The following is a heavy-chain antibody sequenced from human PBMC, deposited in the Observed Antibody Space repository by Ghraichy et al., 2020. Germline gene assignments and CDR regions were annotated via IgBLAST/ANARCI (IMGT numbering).Heavy chain of an antibody. CDR1: GFTFSSYA. D-gene: IGHD3-3*01. CDR2: ISGSGGST. J-gene: IGHJ4*02. Sequence: GGSLRLSCAASGFTFSSYAMSWVRQAPGKGLEWVSAISGSGGSTYYADSVKGRFTISRDNSKNTLYLQMNSLRAEDTAVYYCANAPLRNFWSGYHPPIYTFDYWGQGTLVTVSS. CDR3: ANAPLRNFWSGYHPPIYTFDY. V-gene: IGHV3-23*01.